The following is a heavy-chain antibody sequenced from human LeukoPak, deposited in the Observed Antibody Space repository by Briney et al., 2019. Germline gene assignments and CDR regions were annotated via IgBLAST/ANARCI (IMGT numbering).Heavy chain of an antibody. Sequence: ASVKVSCKTSGYTFTTYYIHWVRQAPGQGPEWMGFINPSGGSTSYAQKFQGRVTMTRDTSTSTVYMELSSLRSEDTAVYYCARELSLRYFDWLSHHDAFDIWGQGTMVTVSS. CDR1: GYTFTTYY. CDR2: INPSGGST. V-gene: IGHV1-46*01. D-gene: IGHD3-9*01. CDR3: ARELSLRYFDWLSHHDAFDI. J-gene: IGHJ3*02.